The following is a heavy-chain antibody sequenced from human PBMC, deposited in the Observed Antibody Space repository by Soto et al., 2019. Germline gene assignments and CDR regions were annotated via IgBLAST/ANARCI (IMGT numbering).Heavy chain of an antibody. D-gene: IGHD7-27*01. CDR2: ISSSSSYI. V-gene: IGHV3-21*01. CDR1: GFTFSSYS. J-gene: IGHJ3*02. Sequence: GGSLRLSCAASGFTFSSYSMNWVRQAPGKGLEWVSSISSSSSYIYYADSVKGRFTISRDNAKNSLYLQMNSLRAEDTAVYYCARDLTGGDAFEIWGQGTMVTVS. CDR3: ARDLTGGDAFEI.